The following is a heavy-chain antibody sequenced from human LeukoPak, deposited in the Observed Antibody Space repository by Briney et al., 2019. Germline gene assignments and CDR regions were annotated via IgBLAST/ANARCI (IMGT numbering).Heavy chain of an antibody. V-gene: IGHV3-9*01. D-gene: IGHD4-23*01. CDR1: GFTFDDYA. Sequence: GRSLRLSCAASGFTFDDYAMHWVRQAQGKGLEWVSGISWNSGSIGYADSVRGRFTISRDNAKNSLYLQMSSLRAEDTALYYCAKDRLLAYGGFDYWGQGTLVTVSS. CDR3: AKDRLLAYGGFDY. CDR2: ISWNSGSI. J-gene: IGHJ4*02.